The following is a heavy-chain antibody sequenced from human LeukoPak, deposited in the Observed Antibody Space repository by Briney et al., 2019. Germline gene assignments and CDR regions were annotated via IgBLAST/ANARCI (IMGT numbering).Heavy chain of an antibody. J-gene: IGHJ4*02. D-gene: IGHD5-12*01. V-gene: IGHV4-4*02. CDR3: ASSPYRGYAFDY. CDR1: GGSISSSNW. Sequence: SETLSLTCAVSGGSISSSNWWSWVRQPPGKGLEWIGEIYHSGSTNYNPSLKSRVTISVDKSKNQFSLKLSSVTAADTAVYYCASSPYRGYAFDYGGQETRVTVPS. CDR2: IYHSGST.